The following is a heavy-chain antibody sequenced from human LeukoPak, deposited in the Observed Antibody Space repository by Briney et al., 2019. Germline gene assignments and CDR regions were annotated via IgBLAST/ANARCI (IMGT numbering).Heavy chain of an antibody. Sequence: GGSLRLSCEASGFTFSHYGMHWVRQAPGKGLEWVAVIWSDATNQYYADSVKGRFTISRDNFKNTVSLQMNSLRAEDTAVYYCAQDAQRGFDYSNSLEHWGQGSLVTVSS. D-gene: IGHD4-11*01. J-gene: IGHJ4*02. CDR2: IWSDATNQ. CDR3: AQDAQRGFDYSNSLEH. CDR1: GFTFSHYG. V-gene: IGHV3-33*06.